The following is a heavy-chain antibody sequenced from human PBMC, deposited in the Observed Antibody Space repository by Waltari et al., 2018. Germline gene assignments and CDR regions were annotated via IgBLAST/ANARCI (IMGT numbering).Heavy chain of an antibody. CDR2: SNHSGRH. D-gene: IGHD5-12*01. J-gene: IGHJ4*02. V-gene: IGHV4-34*01. CDR1: GGSFSGYY. CDR3: ARDRVDIVATRPLYCFDY. Sequence: QVQLQQWGAGLLKPSETLSLTCAVSGGSFSGYYWSWLRQPPGKGLVWIGESNHSGRHGYTPSLTSRVTISVDTSKDQVSLSVSSVTAAHAAVYYCARDRVDIVATRPLYCFDYWGQGTLVTVSS.